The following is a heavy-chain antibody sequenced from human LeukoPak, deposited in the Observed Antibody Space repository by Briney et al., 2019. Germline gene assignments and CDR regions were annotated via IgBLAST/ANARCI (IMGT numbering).Heavy chain of an antibody. CDR2: IYTSGST. J-gene: IGHJ6*03. D-gene: IGHD2-2*01. CDR3: AIDAAIRSYYYYMDV. CDR1: GGSISSGSYY. Sequence: SQTLSLTCTVSGGSISSGSYYWSWIRQPAGKGLEWIGRIYTSGSTNYNPSLESRVTISVDTSKNQFSLKLSSVTAADTAVYYCAIDAAIRSYYYYMDVWGKGTTVTVSS. V-gene: IGHV4-61*02.